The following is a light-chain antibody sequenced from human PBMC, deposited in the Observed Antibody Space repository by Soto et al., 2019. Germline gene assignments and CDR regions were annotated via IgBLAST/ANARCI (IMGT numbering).Light chain of an antibody. CDR1: GSNVGNHY. J-gene: IGLJ1*01. V-gene: IGLV1-51*01. CDR2: DDN. CDR3: GAWDDGLSAYV. Sequence: QSALTQPASVSGSPGQSITISCAGSGSNVGNHYVSWYQQLPGTAPKLLIYDDNKRPSGIPDRFSGSKSATSATLGITGLQTGDEADYYCGAWDDGLSAYVFGPGTKVTVL.